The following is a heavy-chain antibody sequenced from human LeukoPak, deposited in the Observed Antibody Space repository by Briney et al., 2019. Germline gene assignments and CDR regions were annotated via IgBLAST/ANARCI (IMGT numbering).Heavy chain of an antibody. D-gene: IGHD6-13*01. CDR3: ARYTSHWGDFDY. V-gene: IGHV4-59*01. CDR2: IYYSGST. CDR1: GGSISSYY. Sequence: SETLSLTCTVSGGSISSYYWSWIRQPPGKGLEWIGYIYYSGSTKYNPSLKSRVTISVDTSKNQFSLKLSSVTAADTAVYYCARYTSHWGDFDYWGQGTLVTVSS. J-gene: IGHJ4*02.